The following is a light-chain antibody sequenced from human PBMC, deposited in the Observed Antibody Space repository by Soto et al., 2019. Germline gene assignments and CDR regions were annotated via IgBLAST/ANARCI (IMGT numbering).Light chain of an antibody. V-gene: IGKV3-15*01. J-gene: IGKJ5*01. CDR3: QQYSNWPPIT. CDR2: GAS. Sequence: EIVMTQSPATLSVSPGERATLSCRAGQSVGSNLAWYQQKPGQTPRLLIYGASTRATGIPARFSGSGSGTEFTLTISSLQSEDFAVYFCQQYSNWPPITFDQGTRLEIK. CDR1: QSVGSN.